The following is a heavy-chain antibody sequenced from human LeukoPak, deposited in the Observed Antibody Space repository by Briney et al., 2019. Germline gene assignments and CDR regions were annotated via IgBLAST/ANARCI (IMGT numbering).Heavy chain of an antibody. J-gene: IGHJ4*02. V-gene: IGHV1-18*01. CDR1: GYTFTSYG. D-gene: IGHD2-2*01. CDR2: ISAYNGNT. Sequence: ASVKVSCKASGYTFTSYGISWVRQAPGQGLEWMGWISAYNGNTNYAQQLQGRVTMTTDTSTSTAYMELRSLRSDDTAVYYCARDLGCSSTSCSVYSDYWGQGALVTVSS. CDR3: ARDLGCSSTSCSVYSDY.